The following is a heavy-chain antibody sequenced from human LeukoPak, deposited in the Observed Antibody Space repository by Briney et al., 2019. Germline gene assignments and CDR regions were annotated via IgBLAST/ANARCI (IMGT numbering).Heavy chain of an antibody. V-gene: IGHV4-59*01. Sequence: SGTLSLTCTVSGGSFSTYYWSWIRQPPGKGLEWIGYICYSGSTDYQPSLKSRVTMSLDTSKNQFSLKLSSVTAADTAVYYCARAVISFGAAVAKGFDCWGQGTLVTVSS. CDR3: ARAVISFGAAVAKGFDC. CDR1: GGSFSTYY. J-gene: IGHJ4*02. CDR2: ICYSGST. D-gene: IGHD3-16*01.